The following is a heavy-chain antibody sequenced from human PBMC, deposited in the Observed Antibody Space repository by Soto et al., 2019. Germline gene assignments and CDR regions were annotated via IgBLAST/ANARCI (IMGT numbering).Heavy chain of an antibody. D-gene: IGHD3-22*01. V-gene: IGHV1-18*01. J-gene: IGHJ5*02. CDR2: ISAYNGNT. Sequence: ASVMVSCKASGYTFTSYGISWVRQAPGQGLEWMGWISAYNGNTNYAQKLQGRVTMTTDTSTSTAYMELRSLRSDDTAVYYCAREYDSSGYYRLNWFDPWGQGTLVTVSS. CDR1: GYTFTSYG. CDR3: AREYDSSGYYRLNWFDP.